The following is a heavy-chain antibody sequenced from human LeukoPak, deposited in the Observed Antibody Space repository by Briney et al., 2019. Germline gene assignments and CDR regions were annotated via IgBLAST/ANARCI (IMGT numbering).Heavy chain of an antibody. CDR2: IKQDGGQI. D-gene: IGHD5-12*01. J-gene: IGHJ3*02. CDR3: AKDGYSGYDGRGAFDI. V-gene: IGHV3-7*03. CDR1: GFIFSTYW. Sequence: GGSLRLSCAASGFIFSTYWMTWVRQAPGKGLEWVANIKQDGGQIYYVDSVKGRFTISRDNAKNSLYLQMNSLRAEDTALYYCAKDGYSGYDGRGAFDIWGQGTMVTVSS.